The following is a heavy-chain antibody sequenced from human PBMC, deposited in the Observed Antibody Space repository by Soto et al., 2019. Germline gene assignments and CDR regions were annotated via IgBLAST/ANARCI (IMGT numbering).Heavy chain of an antibody. CDR1: GYTFTSYG. CDR2: ISAYNGNT. Sequence: ASVTVSCKASGYTFTSYGISWVRQAPGQGLEWMGWISAYNGNTNYAQKLQGRVTMTTDTSTSTAYMELRSLRSDDTAVYYCARDYVYCTNGVCQSNWFDPWGQGTLVTVSS. V-gene: IGHV1-18*01. D-gene: IGHD2-8*01. J-gene: IGHJ5*02. CDR3: ARDYVYCTNGVCQSNWFDP.